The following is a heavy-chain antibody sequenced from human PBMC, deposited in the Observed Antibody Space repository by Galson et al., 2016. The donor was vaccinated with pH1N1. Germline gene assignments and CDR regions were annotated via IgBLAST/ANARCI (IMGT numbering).Heavy chain of an antibody. D-gene: IGHD3-16*01. CDR1: GFSVSSSGMG. V-gene: IGHV2-5*02. Sequence: PALVKPPQTLTLTCNFSGFSVSSSGMGVGWIRQPPGKALEWLAVIYWDDDKRYSPSLKSRLTITKDTSKNQVVLKMTNMDPADTATYYCAHREVMITNAFDFWGQGTMVTVSS. CDR2: IYWDDDK. J-gene: IGHJ3*01. CDR3: AHREVMITNAFDF.